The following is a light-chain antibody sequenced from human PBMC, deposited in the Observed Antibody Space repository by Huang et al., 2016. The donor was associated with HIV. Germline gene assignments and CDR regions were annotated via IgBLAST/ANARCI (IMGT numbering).Light chain of an antibody. V-gene: IGKV4-1*01. CDR1: QSILHTSKNKNC. Sequence: DIVLTQSPDSLTVSLGERATINCKSSQSILHTSKNKNCLSWFKQKPVQPPKLLMHWASTRESGVPDRFSGSGAWTDFTLTINGLQAEDVAVYYCQQYFSTPRTFGQGTRVEIK. CDR3: QQYFSTPRT. CDR2: WAS. J-gene: IGKJ1*01.